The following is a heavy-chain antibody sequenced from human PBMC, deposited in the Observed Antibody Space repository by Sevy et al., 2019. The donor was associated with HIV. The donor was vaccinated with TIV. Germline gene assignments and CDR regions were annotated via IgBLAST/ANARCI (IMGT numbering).Heavy chain of an antibody. CDR2: INSDGSST. J-gene: IGHJ6*02. CDR1: GFTFSSYW. CDR3: ARDQAGLHYYYYGMDV. V-gene: IGHV3-74*01. Sequence: GGSLRLSCAASGFTFSSYWMHWVRQAPGKGQVWVSRINSDGSSTSYADSVKGRFTISRDNAKNTLYLQMNSLRAEDTAVYYCARDQAGLHYYYYGMDVWGQRTTVTVSS.